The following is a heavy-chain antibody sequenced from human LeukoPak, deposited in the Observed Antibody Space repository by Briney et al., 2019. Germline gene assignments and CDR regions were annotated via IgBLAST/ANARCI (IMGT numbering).Heavy chain of an antibody. Sequence: SQTLSLTCTVSGGSISSGGYYWSWIRQPPGKGLEWIGYIYYSGSTNYNPSLKSRVTISVDTSKNQLSLKLSSVTAADTAVYYCAIDPEPLAFYGMGVWGQGTTVTVSS. V-gene: IGHV4-61*08. CDR1: GGSISSGGYY. CDR2: IYYSGST. J-gene: IGHJ6*02. CDR3: AIDPEPLAFYGMGV.